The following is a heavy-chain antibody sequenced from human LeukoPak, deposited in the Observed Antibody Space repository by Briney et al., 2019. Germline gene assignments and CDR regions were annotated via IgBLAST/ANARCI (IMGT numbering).Heavy chain of an antibody. Sequence: SETLSLTCTVSGGSISSYYWGWIRQPPGKGLEWIGSIYYSGSTYYNPSLKSRVTISVDTSKNQFSLKLSSVTAADTAVYYCARFNSGSYQHYFDYWGQGTLVTVSS. CDR2: IYYSGST. CDR3: ARFNSGSYQHYFDY. V-gene: IGHV4-39*07. CDR1: GGSISSYY. J-gene: IGHJ4*02. D-gene: IGHD1-26*01.